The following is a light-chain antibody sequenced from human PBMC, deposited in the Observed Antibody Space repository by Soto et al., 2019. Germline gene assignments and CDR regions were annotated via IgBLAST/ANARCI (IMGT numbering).Light chain of an antibody. V-gene: IGLV1-44*01. Sequence: QSVLIQPPSASGTPGQRVTFSCSGSSSNIGTNAVNWYQQFPGTAPKVVIYNIDERPSGVPDRFSGSKSGTSASLAISGLQSEDEADYYCSAWDASLNGYVFGTGTQLTVL. CDR1: SSNIGTNA. CDR2: NID. CDR3: SAWDASLNGYV. J-gene: IGLJ1*01.